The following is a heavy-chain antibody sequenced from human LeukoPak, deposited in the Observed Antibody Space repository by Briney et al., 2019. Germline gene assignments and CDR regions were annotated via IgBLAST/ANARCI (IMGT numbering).Heavy chain of an antibody. Sequence: GGSLRLSCAVSGMTLSNYDMSWVRQAPGKGLEWVAGISGSGGSTYYADSVKGRFTISRDNSKNTLYLQMNSLRAEDTAVYYCATNDWFDPWGQGTLVTVSS. CDR1: GMTLSNYD. J-gene: IGHJ5*02. CDR3: ATNDWFDP. CDR2: ISGSGGST. D-gene: IGHD2-8*01. V-gene: IGHV3-23*01.